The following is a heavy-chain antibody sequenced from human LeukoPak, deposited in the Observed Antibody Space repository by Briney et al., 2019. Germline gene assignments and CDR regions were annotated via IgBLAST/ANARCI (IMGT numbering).Heavy chain of an antibody. CDR3: ARGRNHYYDSSGHAFDI. J-gene: IGHJ3*02. Sequence: PSETLCLTCTVSGGSISSYYWSWIRQPPGKGLEWIGYIYYSGSTNYNPSLKSRVTISVDTSKNQFSLKLSSVTAADTAVYYCARGRNHYYDSSGHAFDIWGQGTMVTVSS. CDR2: IYYSGST. CDR1: GGSISSYY. V-gene: IGHV4-59*01. D-gene: IGHD3-22*01.